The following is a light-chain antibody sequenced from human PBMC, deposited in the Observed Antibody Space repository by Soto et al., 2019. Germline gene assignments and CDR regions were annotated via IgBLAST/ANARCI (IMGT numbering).Light chain of an antibody. V-gene: IGLV2-14*01. J-gene: IGLJ1*01. CDR3: SSYTTSSTYV. CDR1: SSDVGTYDD. CDR2: EVT. Sequence: QSVLTQPASLSASPGQSITISCTGTSSDVGTYDDVSWYRQHPGKAPKLLIYEVTNRPSGVSNRFSGSKSGNTASLTISGLQAEDEADYYCSSYTTSSTYVFGSGTKVTVL.